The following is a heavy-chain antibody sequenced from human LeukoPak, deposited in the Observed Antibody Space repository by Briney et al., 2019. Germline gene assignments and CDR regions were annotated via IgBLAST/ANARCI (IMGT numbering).Heavy chain of an antibody. J-gene: IGHJ3*02. CDR2: IYPGDSDT. Sequence: GESLKISCKGSGYSFTSYWIGWVRQMPGKGPEWVGIIYPGDSDTRYSPSFQGQVTISADKSISTAYLQWSSLKASDTAMYYCARHGVATTLNDAFDIWGQGTMVTVSS. CDR3: ARHGVATTLNDAFDI. CDR1: GYSFTSYW. V-gene: IGHV5-51*01. D-gene: IGHD5-12*01.